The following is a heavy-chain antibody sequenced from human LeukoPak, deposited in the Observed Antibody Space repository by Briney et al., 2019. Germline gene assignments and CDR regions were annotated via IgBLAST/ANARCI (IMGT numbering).Heavy chain of an antibody. CDR3: ARDLSHAYYGMDV. V-gene: IGHV3-74*01. J-gene: IGHJ6*02. CDR1: GFSLSAFW. CDR2: INGDGSAT. Sequence: GGSLRLSCAASGFSLSAFWMFWVRQAPGKGLEWVSRINGDGSATTYADSVKGRFSISRDNSKNTLYLQMNSLRAEDTAVYYCARDLSHAYYGMDVWGQGTTVTVSS. D-gene: IGHD2/OR15-2a*01.